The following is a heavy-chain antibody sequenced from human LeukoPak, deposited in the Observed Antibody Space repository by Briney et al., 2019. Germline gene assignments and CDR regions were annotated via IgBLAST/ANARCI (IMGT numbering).Heavy chain of an antibody. D-gene: IGHD1-26*01. CDR1: RYTFSSYY. J-gene: IGHJ3*02. Sequence: SVKVSCKASRYTFSSYYIYWVRQAPGQGLEWMGGIIPIFGTANYAQKFQGRVTITADESTSTAYMELSSLRSEDTAVYYCARVKLGRELGGFDIWGQGTMVTVSS. V-gene: IGHV1-69*13. CDR3: ARVKLGRELGGFDI. CDR2: IIPIFGTA.